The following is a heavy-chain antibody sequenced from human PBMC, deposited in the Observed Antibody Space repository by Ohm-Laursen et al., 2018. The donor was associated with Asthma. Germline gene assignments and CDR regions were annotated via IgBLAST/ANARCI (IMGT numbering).Heavy chain of an antibody. Sequence: TLSLTCTVSGDSISSGNNYWSWIRQLPGKGLEWIGYIYYSGITYSNPSLRSRVSISVDTSKNQFSLKLSPVTAADTAVYYCARGPFYYESTGYYFFDHWGQGALVTVSS. D-gene: IGHD3-22*01. J-gene: IGHJ4*02. CDR3: ARGPFYYESTGYYFFDH. V-gene: IGHV4-31*03. CDR1: GDSISSGNNY. CDR2: IYYSGIT.